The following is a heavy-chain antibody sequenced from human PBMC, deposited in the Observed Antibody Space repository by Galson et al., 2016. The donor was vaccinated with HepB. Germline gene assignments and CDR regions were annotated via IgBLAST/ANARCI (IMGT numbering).Heavy chain of an antibody. J-gene: IGHJ3*02. CDR1: GFTFSTYA. CDR3: AKERGSRITMVRGVLDAFDI. V-gene: IGHV3-23*01. CDR2: IRGSGGGI. Sequence: SLRLSCAASGFTFSTYAMSWVRQAPGKGLEWVSGIRGSGGGIDYADSVKGRFTISRGNSKNTLYLQMSSLRAEDTAVYYCAKERGSRITMVRGVLDAFDIWGQGTMVTVSS. D-gene: IGHD3-10*01.